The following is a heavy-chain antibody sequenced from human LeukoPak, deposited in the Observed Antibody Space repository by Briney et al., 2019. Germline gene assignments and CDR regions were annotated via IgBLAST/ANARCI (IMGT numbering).Heavy chain of an antibody. D-gene: IGHD2-2*01. V-gene: IGHV3-23*01. J-gene: IGHJ4*02. CDR3: AKGVVVAPDVTPFDY. Sequence: GGSLRLSCAVSGLTFNNYAMSWVRQAPGKGLEWVSGISGRGASKYYADSVKGRFTISRDNSKNTLYLQMNSLRAEDTAVYYCAKGVVVAPDVTPFDYWGQGALVTVSS. CDR1: GLTFNNYA. CDR2: ISGRGASK.